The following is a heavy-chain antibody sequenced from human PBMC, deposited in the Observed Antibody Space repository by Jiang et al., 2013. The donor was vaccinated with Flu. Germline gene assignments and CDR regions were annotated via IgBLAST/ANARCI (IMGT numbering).Heavy chain of an antibody. Sequence: RQMPGKGLEWMGIIYPGDSDTRYSPSFQGQVTISADKSISTAYLQWSSLKASDTAMYYCARHPWGNYYYYMDVWGKGTTVTVSS. J-gene: IGHJ6*03. CDR3: ARHPWGNYYYYMDV. V-gene: IGHV5-51*01. CDR2: IYPGDSDT. D-gene: IGHD3-16*01.